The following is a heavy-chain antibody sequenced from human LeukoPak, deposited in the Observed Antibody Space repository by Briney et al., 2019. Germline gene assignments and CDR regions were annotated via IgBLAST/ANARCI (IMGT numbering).Heavy chain of an antibody. CDR1: GFTVSSYY. CDR2: IHSGGTT. CDR3: ARAVYSGNYHVGESDY. V-gene: IGHV3-53*01. D-gene: IGHD1-26*01. J-gene: IGHJ4*02. Sequence: SGGSLRLSCAASGFTVSSYYMSWVRQAPGKVLEWVSVIHSGGTTNYADSVKGRFTISRDNYKNTLYLRMNSLRAEDTAVYYCARAVYSGNYHVGESDYWGQGTLVTVSS.